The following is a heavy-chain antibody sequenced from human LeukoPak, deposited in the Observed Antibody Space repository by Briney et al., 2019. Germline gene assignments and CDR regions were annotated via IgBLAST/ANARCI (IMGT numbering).Heavy chain of an antibody. CDR2: IIPIFGTA. CDR1: GGTFSSYA. V-gene: IGHV1-69*13. Sequence: GASVKDSCKASGGTFSSYAISWVRQAPGQGLEWMGGIIPIFGTANYAQKFQGRVTITADESTSTAYMELSSLRSEDTAVYYCASVDYYDSSGYYPLGMDVWGQGTTVTVSS. D-gene: IGHD3-22*01. J-gene: IGHJ6*02. CDR3: ASVDYYDSSGYYPLGMDV.